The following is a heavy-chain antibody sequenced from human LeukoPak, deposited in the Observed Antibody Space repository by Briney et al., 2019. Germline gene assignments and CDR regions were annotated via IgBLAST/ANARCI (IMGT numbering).Heavy chain of an antibody. CDR2: IFYSGST. D-gene: IGHD5-12*01. J-gene: IGHJ4*02. Sequence: SETLSLTCTVSGASISNYYWSWIRQPPGKGLEWIGYIFYSGSTNYNPSLKSRVTISVDTSKNQFSLKLTSVTAAHTAVYYCARSRAYDYHFDNWGQGTLVTVSS. CDR3: ARSRAYDYHFDN. CDR1: GASISNYY. V-gene: IGHV4-59*01.